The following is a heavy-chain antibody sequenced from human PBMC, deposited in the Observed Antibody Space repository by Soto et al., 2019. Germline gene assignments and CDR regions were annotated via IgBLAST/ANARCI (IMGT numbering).Heavy chain of an antibody. CDR3: ARANCGWCPFDL. CDR1: GASLTMGVYY. J-gene: IGHJ4*02. CDR2: IYYRGTT. Sequence: SETLSLTCSVSGASLTMGVYYLSWLRQPPGRQLEWIGSIYYRGTTNYTPSLTGRVTISEDTSRKQVSVTVKSVTTADTAVYFCARANCGWCPFDLWGQGTLVTVSS. D-gene: IGHD6-19*01. V-gene: IGHV4-61*08.